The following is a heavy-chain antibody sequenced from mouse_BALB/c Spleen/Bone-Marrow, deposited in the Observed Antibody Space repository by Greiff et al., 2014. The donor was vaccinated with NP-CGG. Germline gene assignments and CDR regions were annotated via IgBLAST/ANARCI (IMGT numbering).Heavy chain of an antibody. Sequence: VQLQQSGAELVKPGASVKLSCTASGFNIKDTYMHWVKQRPKQGLEWIGRVDPANGNTKYDPKFQGKATITADTSSNTAYLQLSSLTSEDTAVYYCARCEYYAMDYWGQGTSVTVSS. J-gene: IGHJ4*01. V-gene: IGHV14-3*02. CDR3: ARCEYYAMDY. CDR1: GFNIKDTY. CDR2: VDPANGNT.